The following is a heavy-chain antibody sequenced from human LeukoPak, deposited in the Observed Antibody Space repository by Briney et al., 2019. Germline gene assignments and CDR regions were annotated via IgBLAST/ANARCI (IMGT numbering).Heavy chain of an antibody. Sequence: GGSLRLSCAASGFTFSTYGMPWVRQAPGKGLEWVAVIWYDGSNKYYGDSVKGRFTISRDNSKNTLYLQMNSLRDEDTAVYFCARGDCSSTSCYLFDYWGQGTLVTVSS. D-gene: IGHD2-2*01. CDR3: ARGDCSSTSCYLFDY. J-gene: IGHJ4*02. CDR2: IWYDGSNK. CDR1: GFTFSTYG. V-gene: IGHV3-33*01.